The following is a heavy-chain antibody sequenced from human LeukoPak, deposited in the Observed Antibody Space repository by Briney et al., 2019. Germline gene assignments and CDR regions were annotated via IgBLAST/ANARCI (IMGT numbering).Heavy chain of an antibody. CDR1: GYTFTGYY. Sequence: VASVKVSCKASGYTFTGYYMHWVRQAPGQGLEWMGRINPNSGGTNYAQKFQGRVTMTRDTSISTAYMELSRLTSDDTAVYYCARNPCGGGTCYNDYWGQGTLVTVSS. D-gene: IGHD2-15*01. CDR3: ARNPCGGGTCYNDY. V-gene: IGHV1-2*06. J-gene: IGHJ4*02. CDR2: INPNSGGT.